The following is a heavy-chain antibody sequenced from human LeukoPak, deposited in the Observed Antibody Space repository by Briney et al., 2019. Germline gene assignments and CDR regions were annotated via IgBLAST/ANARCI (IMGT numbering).Heavy chain of an antibody. CDR1: GGLISSSGNFY. Sequence: SETLSLTCSVSGGLISSSGNFYWGWIRQVPGKGLEWIGSVYYAGYSYDNPSLKSRVTVSVDTSKNQFSLKLNSVTAADTAIYYCARQGAITARRTHYYAMDVWGPGTTVTVSS. CDR2: VYYAGYS. D-gene: IGHD1-20*01. V-gene: IGHV4-39*01. J-gene: IGHJ6*02. CDR3: ARQGAITARRTHYYAMDV.